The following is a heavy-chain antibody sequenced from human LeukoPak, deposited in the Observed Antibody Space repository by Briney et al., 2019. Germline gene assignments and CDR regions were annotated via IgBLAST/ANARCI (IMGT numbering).Heavy chain of an antibody. J-gene: IGHJ4*02. CDR1: GYSFTTHG. D-gene: IGHD3-16*01. V-gene: IGHV1-18*01. Sequence: ASVKVSCKAAGYSFTTHGITWVRQAPGQGLEWMGWISPYNGNTDYVQKVQGRVTLTTDTSTSTAYMEVRSLRSDDTAVYCCARINDYVWGYFDYWGQGTLVTVSS. CDR2: ISPYNGNT. CDR3: ARINDYVWGYFDY.